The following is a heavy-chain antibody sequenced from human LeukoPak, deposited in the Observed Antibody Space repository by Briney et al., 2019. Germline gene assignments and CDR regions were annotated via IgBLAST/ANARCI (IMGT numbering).Heavy chain of an antibody. CDR3: ARGYNTYYYDSSGYTGSFDY. D-gene: IGHD3-22*01. CDR1: GYTFTSYA. J-gene: IGHJ4*02. Sequence: ASVKVSCKASGYTFTSYAMHWVRQAPGQRLEWMGWINAGNGNTKYSQKFQGRVTITRDTSASTAYMELSSLRSEDTAVYYCARGYNTYYYDSSGYTGSFDYWGQGTLVIVSS. CDR2: INAGNGNT. V-gene: IGHV1-3*01.